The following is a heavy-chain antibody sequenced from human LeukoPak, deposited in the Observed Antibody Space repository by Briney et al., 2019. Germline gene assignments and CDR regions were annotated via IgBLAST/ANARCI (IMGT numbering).Heavy chain of an antibody. D-gene: IGHD3-10*01. CDR3: AREGTYYYGSGCYSSRWFDP. CDR2: INPNSGGT. Sequence: WASVKVSCKASGYTFTGYYMHWVRQAPGQGLEWMGRINPNSGGTNYAQKFQGRVTMTRDTSISTAYMELSRLRSDDTAVYYCAREGTYYYGSGCYSSRWFDPWGQGTLVTVSS. J-gene: IGHJ5*02. V-gene: IGHV1-2*06. CDR1: GYTFTGYY.